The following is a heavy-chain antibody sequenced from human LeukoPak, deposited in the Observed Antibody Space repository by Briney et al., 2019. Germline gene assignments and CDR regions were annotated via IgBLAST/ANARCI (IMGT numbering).Heavy chain of an antibody. V-gene: IGHV1-2*02. J-gene: IGHJ6*03. D-gene: IGHD3-10*01. CDR2: INPNSGGT. CDR3: ARESGGSGAYYYYYMDV. CDR1: GYTFTGYY. Sequence: ASVKVSCKASGYTFTGYYMHWVRQAPGQGLEWMGWINPNSGGTNYAQKFQGRVTMTRDTSISTAYMELSRLRSDDTAVYYCARESGGSGAYYYYYMDVWGKGTTVTISS.